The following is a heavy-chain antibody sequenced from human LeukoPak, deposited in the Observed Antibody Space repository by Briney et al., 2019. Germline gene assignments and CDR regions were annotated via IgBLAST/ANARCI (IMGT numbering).Heavy chain of an antibody. CDR1: GGSISGSSYY. CDR3: ARGEYYYDSSGLDY. V-gene: IGHV4-39*01. Sequence: SETLSLTCTVSGGSISGSSYYWGWIRQPPGKGLEWIGSIYYSGSTYYNPSLKSRVTISVDTSKNQFSLKLSSVTAADTAVYYCARGEYYYDSSGLDYWGQGTLVTVSS. CDR2: IYYSGST. J-gene: IGHJ4*02. D-gene: IGHD3-22*01.